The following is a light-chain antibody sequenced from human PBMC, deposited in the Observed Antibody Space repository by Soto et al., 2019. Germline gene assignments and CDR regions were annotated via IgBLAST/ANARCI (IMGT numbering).Light chain of an antibody. J-gene: IGKJ3*01. V-gene: IGKV3-15*01. CDR2: GAS. Sequence: EIVMTQSPATLSVSPGERATLSCRASQSVSSNLAWYQQKPGQAPRLLIYGASTRATGIPARFSGSGSGTESTLTISSLQSEDFAVYYCQQYNNWPGTFGPGTKVDSK. CDR3: QQYNNWPGT. CDR1: QSVSSN.